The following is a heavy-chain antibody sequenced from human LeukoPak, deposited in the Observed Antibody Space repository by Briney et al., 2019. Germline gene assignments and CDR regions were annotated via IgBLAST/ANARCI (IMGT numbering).Heavy chain of an antibody. CDR3: TSWGDTTAEYFQR. J-gene: IGHJ1*01. D-gene: IGHD2-21*02. V-gene: IGHV3-7*01. CDR1: GFTFNRCW. CDR2: INPDGRDT. Sequence: GGSLRLSCVVSGFTFNRCWMNWVRQAPGKGLEWVAHINPDGRDTYYVDSVKGRFTISGDNAQNSMYLQMNSLRVEDTAVYYCTSWGDTTAEYFQRWGQGTLVTVSS.